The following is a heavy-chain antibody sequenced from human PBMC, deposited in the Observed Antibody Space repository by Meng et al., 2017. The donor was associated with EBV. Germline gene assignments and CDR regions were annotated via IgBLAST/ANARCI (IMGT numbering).Heavy chain of an antibody. CDR3: AKNVDTAMVVDY. V-gene: IGHV3-23*01. CDR1: GVTFSRYA. CDR2: ISGSGGST. Sequence: EVQLLESGGGLVRHGGALGLSCAASGVTFSRYAMSWVRQASGKGLEWVSAISGSGGSTYYADSVKGRFTISRDNSKNTLYLQMNSLRAEDTAVYYCAKNVDTAMVVDYWGQGTLVTVSS. D-gene: IGHD5-18*01. J-gene: IGHJ4*02.